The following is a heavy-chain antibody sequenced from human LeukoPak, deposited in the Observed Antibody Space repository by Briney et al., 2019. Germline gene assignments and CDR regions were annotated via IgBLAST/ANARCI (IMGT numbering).Heavy chain of an antibody. CDR2: INHSGST. V-gene: IGHV4-34*01. J-gene: IGHJ5*02. D-gene: IGHD2-2*01. CDR3: AIGLLGGRDIVVVPAASETNWFDP. Sequence: PSETLSLTRAVYGGSFSGYYWSWIRQPPGKGLEWIGEINHSGSTNYNPPLKSRVTISVDTSKNQFSLKLSSVTAADTGVYYCAIGLLGGRDIVVVPAASETNWFDPWGQGTLVTVSS. CDR1: GGSFSGYY.